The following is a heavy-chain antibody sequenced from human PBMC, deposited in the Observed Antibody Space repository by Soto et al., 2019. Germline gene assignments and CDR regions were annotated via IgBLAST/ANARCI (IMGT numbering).Heavy chain of an antibody. J-gene: IGHJ4*02. CDR3: AREGFYGDYALDY. CDR1: GFTFSNYW. CDR2: IRTDGSST. D-gene: IGHD4-17*01. Sequence: EVQLVESGGGLVQPGGSLRLSCAASGFTFSNYWVHWVRQAPGKGLLWVSRIRTDGSSTGYADSVKGRFTISRDNAKNTLYLQMNSLRAEDTAVYYCAREGFYGDYALDYWGQGTLVTVSS. V-gene: IGHV3-74*01.